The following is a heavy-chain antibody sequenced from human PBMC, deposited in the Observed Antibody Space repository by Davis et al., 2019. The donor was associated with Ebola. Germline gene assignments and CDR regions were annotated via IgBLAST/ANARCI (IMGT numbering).Heavy chain of an antibody. D-gene: IGHD1-26*01. Sequence: GESLKISCAASGFIFSSYVMSWVRQAPGKGLEWVSTLGTSADTYYADSVKGRFTISRDNSKNTLYLQMHSLRAEDTAIYYCAKDTSNIWFDIWGQGTMVTVSS. J-gene: IGHJ3*02. V-gene: IGHV3-23*01. CDR3: AKDTSNIWFDI. CDR2: LGTSADT. CDR1: GFIFSSYV.